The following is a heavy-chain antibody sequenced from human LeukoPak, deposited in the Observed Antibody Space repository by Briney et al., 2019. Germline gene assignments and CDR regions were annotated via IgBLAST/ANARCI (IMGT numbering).Heavy chain of an antibody. CDR3: TRVGQSYSTSGQALDH. CDR1: GFTFSTYW. J-gene: IGHJ4*02. Sequence: GGSLRLSCAASGFTFSTYWMHWVRQAPGKGLEWISYISGSADTAYYADSVKGRFTMSRDNARHSLYLQMDSHGAEDTAVYYCTRVGQSYSTSGQALDHWGQGTLVTVSS. V-gene: IGHV3-48*04. D-gene: IGHD2-8*01. CDR2: ISGSADTA.